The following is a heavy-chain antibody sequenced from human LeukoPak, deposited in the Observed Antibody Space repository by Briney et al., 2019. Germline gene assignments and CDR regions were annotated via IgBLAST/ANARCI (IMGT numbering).Heavy chain of an antibody. D-gene: IGHD2-15*01. V-gene: IGHV1-2*02. CDR3: ARENCSGGSCSVAFDI. CDR2: INPNSGGT. CDR1: GYTFTGYY. J-gene: IGHJ3*02. Sequence: ASVKVPCKASGYTFTGYYMHWVRQAPGQGLAWMGWINPNSGGTNYAQKFQGRVTMTRDTSISTAYMELSRLRSDDTAVYYCARENCSGGSCSVAFDIWGQGTMVTVSS.